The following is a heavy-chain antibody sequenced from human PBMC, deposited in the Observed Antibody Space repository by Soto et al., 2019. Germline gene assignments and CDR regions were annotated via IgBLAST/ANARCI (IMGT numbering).Heavy chain of an antibody. Sequence: PSETLSRTCAVYGGSFSGYYWSWIRQPPGKGLEWIVEINHSGSTNYNPSLKSRVTISVDTSKNQFSLKLSSVTAAETAVYYCARHRILRFLEWSRNNWFEPWGQGTFVTLSS. J-gene: IGHJ5*02. CDR1: GGSFSGYY. V-gene: IGHV4-34*01. D-gene: IGHD3-3*01. CDR3: ARHRILRFLEWSRNNWFEP. CDR2: INHSGST.